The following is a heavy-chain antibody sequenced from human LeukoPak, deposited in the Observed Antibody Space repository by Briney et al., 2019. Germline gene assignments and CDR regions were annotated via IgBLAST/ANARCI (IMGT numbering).Heavy chain of an antibody. CDR2: SNPSGDST. D-gene: IGHD6-13*01. V-gene: IGHV1-46*01. Sequence: ASVKVSCKASGYTFTNYYIHWVRQAPGHGLEWLGISNPSGDSTNYAQKFQGRVTMTRDTSTSTVYMDLSSLRSEDTAVYYCARSQLVRDDYFDYWGQGTLVTVSS. J-gene: IGHJ4*02. CDR3: ARSQLVRDDYFDY. CDR1: GYTFTNYY.